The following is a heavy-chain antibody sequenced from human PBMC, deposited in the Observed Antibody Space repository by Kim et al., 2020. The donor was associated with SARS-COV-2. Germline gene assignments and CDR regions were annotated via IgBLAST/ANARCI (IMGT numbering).Heavy chain of an antibody. V-gene: IGHV3-66*01. CDR3: SGDGGYSGYDDYYFDD. CDR1: GFTVSSNY. D-gene: IGHD5-12*01. CDR2: IYSGGSK. Sequence: GGSLRLSCAASGFTVSSNYMSWVRQAPGKGLEWVSVIYSGGSKKYADAVKGGFTISSDNSNKTPYLQMNSLRAADTTVYYCSGDGGYSGYDDYYFDD. J-gene: IGHJ4*01.